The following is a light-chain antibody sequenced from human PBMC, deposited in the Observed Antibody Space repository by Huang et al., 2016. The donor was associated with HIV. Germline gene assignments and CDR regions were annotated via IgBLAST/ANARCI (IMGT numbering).Light chain of an antibody. V-gene: IGKV1-39*01. CDR3: QQSDRTPRT. J-gene: IGKJ2*01. Sequence: DIQMTQSPSSLSAFIGDRVIISCRVSQNISRYLNWYQRKPGKAPKLLIYTASTLQTGVPSTFSGSGSGTDFSLTITNLQPEDSAIYYCQQSDRTPRTFGQGTKLEIK. CDR1: QNISRY. CDR2: TAS.